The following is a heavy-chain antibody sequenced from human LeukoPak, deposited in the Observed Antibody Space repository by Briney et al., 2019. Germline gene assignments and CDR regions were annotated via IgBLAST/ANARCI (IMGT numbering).Heavy chain of an antibody. V-gene: IGHV3-11*06. CDR3: ARGKAVAGTFSWFDP. CDR1: GFTFSDYY. D-gene: IGHD6-19*01. J-gene: IGHJ5*02. CDR2: VSSSSSYT. Sequence: GGSLRLSCAASGFTFSDYYMSWIRQAPGKGLEWVSYVSSSSSYTNYADSVKGRFTISRDNAKNTLYLQMNSLRAEDTAVYYCARGKAVAGTFSWFDPWGQGTLVTVSS.